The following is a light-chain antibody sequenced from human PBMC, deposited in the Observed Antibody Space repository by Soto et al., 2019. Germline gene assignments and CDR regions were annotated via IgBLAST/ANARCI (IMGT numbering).Light chain of an antibody. CDR1: SSNIGSNT. V-gene: IGLV1-44*01. CDR3: AAWDDSLNGSYV. Sequence: QSVLTQPPSAPGTPGQRVIISCSGSSSNIGSNTVNWYQQLPGTAPKLLIYSNNQRPSGVPDRSSGSKSGTSASLAISGLQSEDEADYYCAAWDDSLNGSYVFGTGTKVTVL. CDR2: SNN. J-gene: IGLJ1*01.